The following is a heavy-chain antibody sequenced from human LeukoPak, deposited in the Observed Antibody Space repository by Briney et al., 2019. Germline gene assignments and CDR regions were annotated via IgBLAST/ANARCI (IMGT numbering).Heavy chain of an antibody. CDR3: ARGGGRFGSWYVY. J-gene: IGHJ4*02. D-gene: IGHD6-13*01. Sequence: KPSETLSLTCTVSGGSISSYYWSWIRQPPGKGLEWIGYIYYSGSTNYNPSLKSRVTISVDTSKNQFSLKLSSVTAADTAVYYCARGGGRFGSWYVYWGQGTLVTVS. CDR1: GGSISSYY. V-gene: IGHV4-59*01. CDR2: IYYSGST.